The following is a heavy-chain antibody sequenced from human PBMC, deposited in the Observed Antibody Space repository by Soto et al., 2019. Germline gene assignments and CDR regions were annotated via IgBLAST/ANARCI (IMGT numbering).Heavy chain of an antibody. CDR2: VSTTGDYI. V-gene: IGHV3-21*01. D-gene: IGHD3-10*01. J-gene: IGHJ5*02. Sequence: PGGSLRLSCAASGFIFSTYSMNWVRQAPGKGLEWVSSVSTTGDYIYYAGSLRGRFTISRDNAKNSLYLQMNSLRAEDTAVYYCARDLWGGFDPWGQGTLVTVSS. CDR1: GFIFSTYS. CDR3: ARDLWGGFDP.